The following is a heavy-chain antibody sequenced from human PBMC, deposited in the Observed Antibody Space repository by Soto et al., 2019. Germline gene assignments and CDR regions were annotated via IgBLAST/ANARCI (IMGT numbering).Heavy chain of an antibody. CDR1: GYTFTSYD. CDR2: MNPNSGNT. J-gene: IGHJ3*02. Sequence: ASVKVSCKASGYTFTSYDINWVRQATGQGLEWMGWMNPNSGNTGYAQKFQGRGTMTRNTSISTAYMELSSLRSEDTAVYYCARLHQYYDFWSGYYTGYAFDIWGQGTMVTVSS. D-gene: IGHD3-3*01. CDR3: ARLHQYYDFWSGYYTGYAFDI. V-gene: IGHV1-8*01.